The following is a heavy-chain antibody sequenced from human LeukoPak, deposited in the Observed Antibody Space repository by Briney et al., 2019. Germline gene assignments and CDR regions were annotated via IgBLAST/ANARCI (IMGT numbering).Heavy chain of an antibody. Sequence: GGSLRLSCAASGFTFSSNEMNWVRQAPGKGLEWVSYISSSGGTMFHADSVKGRFTISRDNAKNSVYLQMNSLRAEDTAVYYCAKDSLDYWGQGTLVTVSS. CDR2: ISSSGGTM. V-gene: IGHV3-48*03. J-gene: IGHJ4*02. CDR3: AKDSLDY. CDR1: GFTFSSNE.